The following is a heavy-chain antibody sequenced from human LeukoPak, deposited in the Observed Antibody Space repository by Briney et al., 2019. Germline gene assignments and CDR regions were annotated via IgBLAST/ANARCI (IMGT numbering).Heavy chain of an antibody. J-gene: IGHJ6*03. D-gene: IGHD3-10*01. Sequence: GGSLRLSCAASGFTFSSYAMSWVRQAPGKGLEWVSAISGSGGSTYYADSVKGRFTISRDNSKNTLYLQMNSLRAEDTAVYYCAKAPKGRIYYYGSGSYAYYYYYMDVWGKETTVTVSS. CDR1: GFTFSSYA. CDR2: ISGSGGST. CDR3: AKAPKGRIYYYGSGSYAYYYYYMDV. V-gene: IGHV3-23*01.